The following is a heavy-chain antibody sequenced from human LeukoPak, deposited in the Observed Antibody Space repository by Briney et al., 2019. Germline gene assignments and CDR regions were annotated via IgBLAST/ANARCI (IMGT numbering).Heavy chain of an antibody. CDR1: GGSISSGGYY. V-gene: IGHV4-31*03. CDR3: ARASSTSPGTFGN. CDR2: IYYSGST. Sequence: PSETLSLTCTVSGGSISSGGYYWSWIRQHPGKGLEWIGYIYYSGSTYYNPSLKSRVTISVDTSKNQFSLKLSSVTAADTAVYYCARASSTSPGTFGNWGQGTLVTVSS. J-gene: IGHJ4*02. D-gene: IGHD2-2*01.